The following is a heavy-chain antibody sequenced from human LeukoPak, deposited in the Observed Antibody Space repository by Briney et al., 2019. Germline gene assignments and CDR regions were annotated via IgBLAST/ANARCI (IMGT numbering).Heavy chain of an antibody. V-gene: IGHV1-8*02. D-gene: IGHD3-22*01. Sequence: GASVKVSCKASGYTFTSYDINWVRQATGQGLEWMGWMNPNSGNTGYAQKFQGRVTMTRNTSISTAYMELSSLRSEDTAVYYCARGPSDSSGYYIDYWGQGTLVTVSS. CDR1: GYTFTSYD. J-gene: IGHJ4*02. CDR2: MNPNSGNT. CDR3: ARGPSDSSGYYIDY.